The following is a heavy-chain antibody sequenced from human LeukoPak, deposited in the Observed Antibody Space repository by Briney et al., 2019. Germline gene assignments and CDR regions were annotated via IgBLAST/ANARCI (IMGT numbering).Heavy chain of an antibody. V-gene: IGHV4-34*01. J-gene: IGHJ6*03. CDR2: INHSGST. Sequence: SETLSLTCTVSGGSISSYYWSWIRQPPGKGLEWIGEINHSGSTNYNPSLKSRVTISVDTSKNQFSLKLSSVTAADTAVYYCARHLRVTVTKRRTNYYYYMDVWGKGTTVTISS. D-gene: IGHD4-17*01. CDR3: ARHLRVTVTKRRTNYYYYMDV. CDR1: GGSISSYY.